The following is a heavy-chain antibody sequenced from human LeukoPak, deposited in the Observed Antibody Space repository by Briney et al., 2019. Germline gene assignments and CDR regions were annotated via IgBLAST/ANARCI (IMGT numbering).Heavy chain of an antibody. CDR1: GYIFTSYW. J-gene: IGHJ6*03. Sequence: GESLKISCRGSGYIFTSYWIGWVRQLPGKGLEWMGIIYPGDSDTRYSPSFQGQVTISADKSISTAYLQWSSLKASDTAMYYCARLMYNWNDAPSDDYYYYMDVWGKGTTVTVSS. V-gene: IGHV5-51*01. CDR3: ARLMYNWNDAPSDDYYYYMDV. CDR2: IYPGDSDT. D-gene: IGHD1-1*01.